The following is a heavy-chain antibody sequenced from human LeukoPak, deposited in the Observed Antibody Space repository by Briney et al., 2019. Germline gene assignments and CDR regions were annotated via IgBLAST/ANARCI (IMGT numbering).Heavy chain of an antibody. J-gene: IGHJ4*02. V-gene: IGHV1-18*01. D-gene: IGHD6-19*01. CDR2: ISAYNGNK. CDR1: GGTFSSYA. CDR3: ARDSTGIAVAGNSPDFDC. Sequence: ASVKVSCKASGGTFSSYAISWVRQAPGQGLEWMGWISAYNGNKNYAKTFQGRVTMTTDTSTSTAYMYLRSLRSDDTAVYYCARDSTGIAVAGNSPDFDCWGQGTLVTVSS.